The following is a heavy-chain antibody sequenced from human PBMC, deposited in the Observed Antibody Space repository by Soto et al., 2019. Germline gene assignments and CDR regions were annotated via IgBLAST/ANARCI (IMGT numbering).Heavy chain of an antibody. CDR2: VYHSGST. J-gene: IGHJ4*02. D-gene: IGHD4-17*01. CDR3: ARVVLRTAYDRGYFDY. CDR1: SGSISSSNW. V-gene: IGHV4-4*02. Sequence: QVQLQESGPGLVKPSGTLSLTCAVSSGSISSSNWWSWVRQPPRKGLEWIGEVYHSGSTNFIPSPKSRVTISVDKSKNQFSLKLSSVTAADTAVYYCARVVLRTAYDRGYFDYWGQGTLVTVSS.